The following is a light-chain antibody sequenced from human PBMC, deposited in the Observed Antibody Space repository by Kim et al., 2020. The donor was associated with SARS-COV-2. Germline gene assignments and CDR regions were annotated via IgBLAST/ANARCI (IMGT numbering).Light chain of an antibody. J-gene: IGKJ1*01. CDR2: AAS. Sequence: ASIGDRVTITCRASQTISHYLNWYQQKPGQAPKLLIFAASSLQSGVPSRFSGSGSGTDFTLTISSLQPEDSATYYCQQGYRTAWTFGQGTKVDIK. CDR1: QTISHY. V-gene: IGKV1-39*01. CDR3: QQGYRTAWT.